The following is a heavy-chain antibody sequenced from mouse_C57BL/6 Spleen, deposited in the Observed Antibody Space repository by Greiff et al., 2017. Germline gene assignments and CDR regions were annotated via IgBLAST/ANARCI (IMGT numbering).Heavy chain of an antibody. J-gene: IGHJ3*01. CDR2: IDPDDGET. CDR3: ARFLYGNPCEY. V-gene: IGHV14-2*01. D-gene: IGHD2-1*01. CDR1: GFNINDYY. Sequence: VQLQQSGAELVKPGASVKLSCTASGFNINDYYMHWVKQRTEQGLEWIGRIDPDDGETKYAPNFQGKATITADTSSNSAYLQLSSLTSDDTAVXYSARFLYGNPCEYWGQGTLVTVSA.